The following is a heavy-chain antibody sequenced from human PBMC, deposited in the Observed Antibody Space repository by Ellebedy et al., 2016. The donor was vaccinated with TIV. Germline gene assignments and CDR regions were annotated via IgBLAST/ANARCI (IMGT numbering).Heavy chain of an antibody. CDR2: ISPSGGGT. D-gene: IGHD5-24*01. J-gene: IGHJ6*02. CDR1: QYTFSRHH. CDR3: ARGGDAYNWDYYGMDV. V-gene: IGHV1-46*01. Sequence: AASVKVSCKASQYTFSRHHIQWVRQAPGQGLEWMGIISPSGGGTKCAQKFLGRVSMTGDTSTSTVYMELRTLTSDDTAVYYCARGGDAYNWDYYGMDVWGQGTTVIVSS.